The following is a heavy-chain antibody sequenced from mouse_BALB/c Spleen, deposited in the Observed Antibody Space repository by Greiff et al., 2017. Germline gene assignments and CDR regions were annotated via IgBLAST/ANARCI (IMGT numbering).Heavy chain of an antibody. J-gene: IGHJ2*01. CDR3: ARSSVTDTYYFDY. CDR2: ISSGSSTI. D-gene: IGHD2-1*01. Sequence: EVKLVESGGGLVQPGGSRKLSCAASGFTFSSFGMHWVRQAPEKGLEWVAYISSGSSTIYYADTVKGRFTISRDNPKNTLFLQMTSLRSEDTAMYYCARSSVTDTYYFDYWGQGTTLTVSS. V-gene: IGHV5-17*02. CDR1: GFTFSSFG.